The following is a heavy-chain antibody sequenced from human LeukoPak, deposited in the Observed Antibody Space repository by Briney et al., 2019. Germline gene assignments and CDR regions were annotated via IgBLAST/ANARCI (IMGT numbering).Heavy chain of an antibody. CDR3: SRSLDY. V-gene: IGHV3-7*01. J-gene: IGHJ4*02. CDR1: GFSFSDYW. Sequence: QLGGSLRLSCAASGFSFSDYWMDWVRQAPGKGMEWVANINQDGSEQYYVDSVKGRFTISRDNAKNSLYLQMNSLRAEDTAVYYCSRSLDYWGQGALVTVSS. CDR2: INQDGSEQ.